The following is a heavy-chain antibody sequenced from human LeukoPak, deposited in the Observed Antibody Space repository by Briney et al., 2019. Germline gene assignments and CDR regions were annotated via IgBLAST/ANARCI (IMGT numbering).Heavy chain of an antibody. CDR2: FSGSAGST. CDR1: GFTFSNYA. Sequence: GGSLILSCAASGFTFSNYAMHWVRQAPGKGLEWVSGFSGSAGSTYYGDSVKGRFTISRDNSKNTLYLQMNSLRVEDTAVYYCAKPLVSGGWYFDLWGRGTLVTVSS. CDR3: AKPLVSGGWYFDL. D-gene: IGHD1-14*01. V-gene: IGHV3-23*01. J-gene: IGHJ2*01.